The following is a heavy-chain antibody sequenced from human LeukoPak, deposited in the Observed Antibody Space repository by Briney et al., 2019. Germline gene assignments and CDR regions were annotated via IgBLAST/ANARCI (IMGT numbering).Heavy chain of an antibody. V-gene: IGHV3-7*01. Sequence: GGSLRLSCAASRFTFSDHYMTWVRQAPGGGLEWVANIKEDGSEKNYVDSVKGRFTISRDNAKNSVYLLLNSLTPEDTAVYYCARDLRAGGTWSYGVYFDLWGRGTLVTVSS. D-gene: IGHD4-17*01. J-gene: IGHJ2*01. CDR2: IKEDGSEK. CDR1: RFTFSDHY. CDR3: ARDLRAGGTWSYGVYFDL.